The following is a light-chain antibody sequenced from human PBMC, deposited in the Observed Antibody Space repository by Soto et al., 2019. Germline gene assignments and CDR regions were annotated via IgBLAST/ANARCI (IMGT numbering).Light chain of an antibody. V-gene: IGLV1-40*01. Sequence: QSVLTQPPSVSGAPGQRVTISCTGSSSNIGAGYDVHWYQQLPGTAPKLLIYRNNNRPSGVPDRFSGSKSGTSASLAITGLQAEDEADYYCQSYERSLSGWVFGGGTQLTVL. CDR3: QSYERSLSGWV. CDR2: RNN. CDR1: SSNIGAGYD. J-gene: IGLJ3*02.